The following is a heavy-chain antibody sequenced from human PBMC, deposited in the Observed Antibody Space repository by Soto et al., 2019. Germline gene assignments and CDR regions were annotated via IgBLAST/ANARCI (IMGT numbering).Heavy chain of an antibody. V-gene: IGHV3-53*01. CDR2: IYRGGNT. D-gene: IGHD3-16*02. CDR1: GFTVSSNY. J-gene: IGHJ3*01. CDR3: ARDLAGYPDASL. Sequence: EVQLVESGGGLIQPGGSLRLSCAASGFTVSSNYMTWVRQAPGKGLEWVSVIYRGGNTYYADSVKGRFTISRDNSKNTLYLQMNSLRAEDTAVYSCARDLAGYPDASLWGQGTMVTVSS.